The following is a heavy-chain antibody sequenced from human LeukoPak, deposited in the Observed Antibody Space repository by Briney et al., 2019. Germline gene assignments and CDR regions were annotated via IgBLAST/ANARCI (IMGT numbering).Heavy chain of an antibody. CDR1: GGSFSGYY. V-gene: IGHV4-34*01. CDR2: INHSGST. J-gene: IGHJ4*02. CDR3: ASGREYYDFWSGYYLDY. Sequence: PSETLSLTCAVYGGSFSGYYWSWIRQPPGKGLEWIGEINHSGSTNYNPSLKSRVTISVDTSKNQFSLKLSSVTAADTAVYYYASGREYYDFWSGYYLDYWGQGTLVTVSS. D-gene: IGHD3-3*01.